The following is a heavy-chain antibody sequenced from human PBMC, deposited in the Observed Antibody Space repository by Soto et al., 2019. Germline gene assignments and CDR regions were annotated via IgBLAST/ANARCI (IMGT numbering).Heavy chain of an antibody. D-gene: IGHD6-19*01. V-gene: IGHV4-34*01. Sequence: QVQLQQWGAGLLKPSETLSLTCAVYGGSFSGYYWSWIRQPPGKGLEWIGEINHSGSTNYNPSLKSRVTISVDTTKNQFSLKLSSVAAAGTAVYYCARLGAIAVAGFYYYYGTDDWGQGPTVTVSS. J-gene: IGHJ6*02. CDR2: INHSGST. CDR1: GGSFSGYY. CDR3: ARLGAIAVAGFYYYYGTDD.